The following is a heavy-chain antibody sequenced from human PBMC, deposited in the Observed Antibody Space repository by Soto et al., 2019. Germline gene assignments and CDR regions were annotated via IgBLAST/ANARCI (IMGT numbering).Heavy chain of an antibody. CDR3: ARAGAYYDFWSGYYWPDNYYGMDV. CDR1: GGSISSYY. D-gene: IGHD3-3*01. V-gene: IGHV4-59*01. CDR2: IYYSGST. Sequence: SETLSLTCTVSGGSISSYYWSWIRQPPGKGLEWIGYIYYSGSTNYNPSLKSRVTISVDTSRNQFSLKLSSVTAADTAVYYCARAGAYYDFWSGYYWPDNYYGMDVWGQGTTVTVSS. J-gene: IGHJ6*02.